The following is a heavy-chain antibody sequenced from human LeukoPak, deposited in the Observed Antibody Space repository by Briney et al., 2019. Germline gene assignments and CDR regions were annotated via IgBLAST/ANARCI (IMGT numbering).Heavy chain of an antibody. J-gene: IGHJ4*02. V-gene: IGHV3-53*01. CDR3: TRTFLSGDGYKVGYFDY. Sequence: KAGGSLRLSCAASGFTVSSNYMSWVRQAPGKGLEWVSLIYSSGSTYYAVSGKVRFTISRDNYKNTLFLQMNSLTDEDTAMYYCTRTFLSGDGYKVGYFDYWGQGTLVTVSS. D-gene: IGHD5-24*01. CDR2: IYSSGST. CDR1: GFTVSSNY.